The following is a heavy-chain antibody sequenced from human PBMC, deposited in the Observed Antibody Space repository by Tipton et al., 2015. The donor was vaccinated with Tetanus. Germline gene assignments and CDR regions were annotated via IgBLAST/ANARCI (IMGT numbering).Heavy chain of an antibody. CDR2: VSSSGST. J-gene: IGHJ4*02. D-gene: IGHD3-3*01. V-gene: IGHV4-61*08. CDR1: GAPINAGGHL. CDR3: ARANYDFSMKGPFDS. Sequence: TLSLTCNVSGAPINAGGHLWTWVRQHPGKGLEWLAYVSSSGSTNSDYFLKSRITISRDTSTNQYFLKLSSVTPADTAVYFCARANYDFSMKGPFDSWGQGLMVVVSA.